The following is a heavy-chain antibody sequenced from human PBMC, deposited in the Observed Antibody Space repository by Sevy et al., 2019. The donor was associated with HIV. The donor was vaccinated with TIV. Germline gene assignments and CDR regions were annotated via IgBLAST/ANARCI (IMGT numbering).Heavy chain of an antibody. CDR2: INWNGGRT. J-gene: IGHJ4*02. CDR1: GFTFDDYG. Sequence: GGSLRLSCAASGFTFDDYGMTWVRQTPGKGLEWVSGINWNGGRTGYADSVKGRFTVSRDNAKNFLYLQMKSLRAEDTALYYCARSLGCATNVCSHSDYWGQGTLVTVSS. CDR3: ARSLGCATNVCSHSDY. V-gene: IGHV3-20*04. D-gene: IGHD2-8*01.